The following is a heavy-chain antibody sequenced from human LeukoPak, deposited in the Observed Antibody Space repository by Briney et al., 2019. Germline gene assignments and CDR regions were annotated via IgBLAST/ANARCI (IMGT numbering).Heavy chain of an antibody. J-gene: IGHJ4*02. V-gene: IGHV4-39*07. Sequence: SETLSLTCTVSGGSISSSSYYWGWIRQPPGKGLEWIGSIYYSGSTYYNPSLKSRVTISVDTSKNQFSLKLSSVTAADTAVYYCARGYNYGGFDYWGQGTLVTVSS. D-gene: IGHD5-24*01. CDR2: IYYSGST. CDR1: GGSISSSSYY. CDR3: ARGYNYGGFDY.